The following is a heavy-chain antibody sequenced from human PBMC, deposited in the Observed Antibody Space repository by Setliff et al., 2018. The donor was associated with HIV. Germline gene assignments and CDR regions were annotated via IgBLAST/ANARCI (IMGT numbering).Heavy chain of an antibody. CDR1: GDSITNSKYF. J-gene: IGHJ5*02. Sequence: SETLSLTCTVSGDSITNSKYFWGWIRQSPGRGLEWIGSVFYSGSTYYNPSLRSRITISVDMSKNQFSLKLNSVTAADTAIYYCARHRSYGDYDPNWFDPWGRGTLVTVSS. V-gene: IGHV4-39*01. D-gene: IGHD4-17*01. CDR2: VFYSGST. CDR3: ARHRSYGDYDPNWFDP.